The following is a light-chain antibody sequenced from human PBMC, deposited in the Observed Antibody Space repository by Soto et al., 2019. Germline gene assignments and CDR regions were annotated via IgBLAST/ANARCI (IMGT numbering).Light chain of an antibody. J-gene: IGKJ2*01. CDR2: VAS. CDR1: QSISTY. CDR3: QQSYITPYT. V-gene: IGKV1-39*01. Sequence: DIQMTQSPSSLSASVGDRVTITCRASQSISTYLNWYQHKRGQAPKLLIYVASSLQSGVPSRFSGSGSGTDFTLTISNLHPEDFATYCCQQSYITPYTFGQGTKLEIK.